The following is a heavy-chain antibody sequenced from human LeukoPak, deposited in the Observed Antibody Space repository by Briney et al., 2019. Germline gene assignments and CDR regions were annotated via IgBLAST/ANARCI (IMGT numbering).Heavy chain of an antibody. D-gene: IGHD6-19*01. J-gene: IGHJ5*02. CDR2: ISGSGGST. V-gene: IGHV3-23*01. CDR1: GFTFSSYT. Sequence: GGSLRLSCAASGFTFSSYTMNWVRQAPGKGLEWVSAISGSGGSTYYADSVKGRFTISRDNSKNTLYLQMNSLRAEDTAVYYCAKVGGIAVAQVTYWFDPWGQGTLVTVSS. CDR3: AKVGGIAVAQVTYWFDP.